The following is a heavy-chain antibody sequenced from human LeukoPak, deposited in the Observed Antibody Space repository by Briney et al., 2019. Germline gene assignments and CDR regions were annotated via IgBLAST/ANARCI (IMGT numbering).Heavy chain of an antibody. CDR3: ARHFYGDYVFDY. D-gene: IGHD4-17*01. CDR2: IYYSGST. CDR1: GGSICSSLHS. J-gene: IGHJ4*02. Sequence: SETLSLTCSVSGGSICSSLHSWGWVRQPPEKGLEWIESIYYSGSTYYNASFNSRVTMSVDRSKDQFSLNLTSVTATDTAVYYCARHFYGDYVFDYWGKGTLVTVSS. V-gene: IGHV4-39*01.